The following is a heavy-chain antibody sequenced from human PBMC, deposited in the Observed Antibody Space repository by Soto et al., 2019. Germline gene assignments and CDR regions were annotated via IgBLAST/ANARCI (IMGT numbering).Heavy chain of an antibody. Sequence: ASVKVSCKASGYTFTGYYMHWVRQAPGQGLEWMGWINPNSGGTNYAQKFQGWVTMTRDTSISTAYMELSRLRSDDTAVYYCARAVAVAGTDVDYYYGMDVWGQGTTVTVSS. CDR1: GYTFTGYY. V-gene: IGHV1-2*04. CDR2: INPNSGGT. J-gene: IGHJ6*02. D-gene: IGHD6-19*01. CDR3: ARAVAVAGTDVDYYYGMDV.